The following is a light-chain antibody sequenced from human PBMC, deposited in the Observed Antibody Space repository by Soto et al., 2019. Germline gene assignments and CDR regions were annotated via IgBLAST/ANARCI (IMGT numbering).Light chain of an antibody. CDR2: DTP. J-gene: IGKJ4*01. CDR3: QQAHSFPLT. CDR1: QDVSTW. Sequence: DIQMTQSPSSVSASVGDRVTITCRASQDVSTWLAWYQHKPGKGPNLVIHDTPILQSGVPSRFSGSGSGTEFTLTISSLQPEDFATYYCQQAHSFPLTFGGGTKVDIK. V-gene: IGKV1-12*01.